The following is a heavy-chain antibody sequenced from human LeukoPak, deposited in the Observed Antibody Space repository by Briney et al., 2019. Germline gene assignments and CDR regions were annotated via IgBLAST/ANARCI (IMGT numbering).Heavy chain of an antibody. CDR2: ISHTGGSP. D-gene: IGHD3-3*01. J-gene: IGHJ6*03. CDR3: AKDGSDVWEFRSGYNRNYYYYMDV. V-gene: IGHV3-23*01. Sequence: GGSLRLSCAASEIIFSSYGMSWVRQAPGTGLEWVSSISHTGGSPYYADSVKGRFTVSRDNSKNTLYLQMNSLRAEDTAMYYCAKDGSDVWEFRSGYNRNYYYYMDVWGKGTTVTVSS. CDR1: EIIFSSYG.